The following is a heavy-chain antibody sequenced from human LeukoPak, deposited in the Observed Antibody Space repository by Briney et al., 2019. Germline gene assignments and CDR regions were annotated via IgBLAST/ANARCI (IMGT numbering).Heavy chain of an antibody. CDR2: IKSKTDGGTT. J-gene: IGHJ4*02. CDR3: TSRVVVAATPFDY. Sequence: GGSLRLSCAASGFTFSNAWMSWVRQAPGKGLEWLVRIKSKTDGGTTDYAAPVKGRFTISRDDSKNTLYLQMNSLKTEDTAVYYCTSRVVVAATPFDYWGQGTLVTVSS. CDR1: GFTFSNAW. V-gene: IGHV3-15*01. D-gene: IGHD2-15*01.